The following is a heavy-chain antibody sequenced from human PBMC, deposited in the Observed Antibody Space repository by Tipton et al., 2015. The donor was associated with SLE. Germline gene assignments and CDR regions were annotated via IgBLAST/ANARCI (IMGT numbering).Heavy chain of an antibody. V-gene: IGHV3-21*01. J-gene: IGHJ3*02. CDR1: GFTFSSYE. CDR2: ISSSSTYI. Sequence: SLRLSCAASGFTFSSYEMNWVRQAPGRGLEWVSSISSSSTYIYYADSVKGRFTISRDNAKNSLYLQMNSLRAEDTAVYYCARVGVAAHPDAFDIWGQGTMVTVSS. D-gene: IGHD6-6*01. CDR3: ARVGVAAHPDAFDI.